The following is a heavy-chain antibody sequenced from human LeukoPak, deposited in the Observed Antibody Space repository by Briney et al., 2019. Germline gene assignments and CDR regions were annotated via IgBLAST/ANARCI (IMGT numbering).Heavy chain of an antibody. CDR3: ASGFLYDSSGYYPFSFDY. D-gene: IGHD3-22*01. CDR1: GYTFTSYG. J-gene: IGHJ4*02. CDR2: ISAYNGNT. Sequence: ASVKVSCKASGYTFTSYGISWVRQAPGQGLEWMGWISAYNGNTNYAQNLQGRVTMTTDTSTSTAYMELRSLRSDDTAVYYCASGFLYDSSGYYPFSFDYWGQGTLVTVSS. V-gene: IGHV1-18*01.